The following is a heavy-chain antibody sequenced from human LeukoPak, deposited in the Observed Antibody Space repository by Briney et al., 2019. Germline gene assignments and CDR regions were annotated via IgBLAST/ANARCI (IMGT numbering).Heavy chain of an antibody. CDR2: IIPIFGTA. Sequence: SVKVSCKASGGTFSSYAISWVRQAPGQGLEWMGRIIPIFGTANYAQKFQGRVTITTDESTSTAYMELSSLRFEDTAVYYCARARDFWRGYYEIGGFDYLGQGTLVTVSS. CDR3: ARARDFWRGYYEIGGFDY. D-gene: IGHD3-3*01. CDR1: GGTFSSYA. V-gene: IGHV1-69*05. J-gene: IGHJ4*02.